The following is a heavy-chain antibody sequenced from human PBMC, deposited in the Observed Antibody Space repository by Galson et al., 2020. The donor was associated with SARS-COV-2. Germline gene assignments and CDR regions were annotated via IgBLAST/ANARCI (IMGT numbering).Heavy chain of an antibody. V-gene: IGHV3-11*01. CDR1: GFSFSDFY. CDR3: ARGLLVDENRRPDVFDV. Sequence: GESLKISCAASGFSFSDFYMSRIRQSPGKGLEWVSIISNTASIIQYGDSAEGRFTISRDNAKNSLYLQMNTLRAEDTAVYYCARGLLVDENRRPDVFDVWGQGTMVTVSS. CDR2: ISNTASII. J-gene: IGHJ3*01. D-gene: IGHD6-13*01.